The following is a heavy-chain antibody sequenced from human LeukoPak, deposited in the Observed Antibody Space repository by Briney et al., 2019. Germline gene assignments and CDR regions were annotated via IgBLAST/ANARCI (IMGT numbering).Heavy chain of an antibody. CDR1: GFTFSSYA. CDR3: SRAPSEIGGYYPEYFRP. D-gene: IGHD3-3*01. Sequence: GGSLRLSCAASGFTFSSYAMSWVRQAPGKGLEWVSAISGSGGSTYYADTVKGRFTISRDNAMNTLSLQMNSLRPEDTGVYYCSRAPSEIGGYYPEYFRPWGQGTLVTVSS. CDR2: ISGSGGST. J-gene: IGHJ1*01. V-gene: IGHV3-23*01.